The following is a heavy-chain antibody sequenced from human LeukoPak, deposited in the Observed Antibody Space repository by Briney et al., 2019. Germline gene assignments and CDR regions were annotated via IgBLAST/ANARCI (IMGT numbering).Heavy chain of an antibody. CDR2: IYYSGST. V-gene: IGHV4-31*03. J-gene: IGHJ5*02. Sequence: PSETLSLTCTVSGGSISSGGYYWSWIRQHPGKGLEWIGYIYYSGSTYYNPSLKSRVTISVDKSKNQFSLKLSSVTAADTAVYYCARSLLDGDYVSWFDPWGQGTLVTVSS. D-gene: IGHD4-17*01. CDR1: GGSISSGGYY. CDR3: ARSLLDGDYVSWFDP.